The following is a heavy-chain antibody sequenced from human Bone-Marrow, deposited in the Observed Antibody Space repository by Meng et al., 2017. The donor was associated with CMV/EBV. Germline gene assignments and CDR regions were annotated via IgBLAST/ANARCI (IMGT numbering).Heavy chain of an antibody. CDR3: APWGGNWFDP. Sequence: VSCRASGGAWSRCASTWGRQAPGRGLEWMGGIIPIFATANYAQKFQGRVTITTDESTSTAYMELSSLRSEDTAVYYCAPWGGNWFDPWGQGTLVTVSS. CDR1: GGAWSRCA. CDR2: IIPIFATA. V-gene: IGHV1-69*05. J-gene: IGHJ5*02. D-gene: IGHD3-16*01.